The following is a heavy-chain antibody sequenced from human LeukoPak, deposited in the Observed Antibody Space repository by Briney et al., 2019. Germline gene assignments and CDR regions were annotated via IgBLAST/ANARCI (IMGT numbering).Heavy chain of an antibody. D-gene: IGHD1-26*01. J-gene: IGHJ4*02. CDR3: ARETSDTTPYFDY. Sequence: PSETLSLTRAVYGGSFSGYYWSWIRQPPGKGQEWIGEINHSGSTNYNPSLKSRVTISVDTSKNQFSLKLISVTAADTAVYYCARETSDTTPYFDYWGQGTLVTVSS. V-gene: IGHV4-34*01. CDR2: INHSGST. CDR1: GGSFSGYY.